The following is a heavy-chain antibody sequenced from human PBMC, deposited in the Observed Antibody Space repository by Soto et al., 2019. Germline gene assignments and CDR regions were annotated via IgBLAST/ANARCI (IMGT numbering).Heavy chain of an antibody. CDR2: IYSGGRT. Sequence: EVQLVASGGGLVQPGGSMRLSCAASGFSVTYTYMSWIRQAPGKGLEWVSVIYSGGRTFYAASVRGRFTISRAEGKNTHYIPMHRLRPEDTAVYFCASSDCSRGRCTNWFDTWGQGTPVIVSS. CDR3: ASSDCSRGRCTNWFDT. CDR1: GFSVTYTY. D-gene: IGHD2-15*01. J-gene: IGHJ5*02. V-gene: IGHV3-66*01.